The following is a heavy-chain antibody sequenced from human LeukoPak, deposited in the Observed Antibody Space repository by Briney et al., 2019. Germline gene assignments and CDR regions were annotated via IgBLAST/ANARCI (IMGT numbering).Heavy chain of an antibody. CDR3: ASLFDSSPRDY. CDR1: GGSISSGGYY. Sequence: TLSLTCTVSGGSISSGGYYWSWIRQHPGKGLEWIGYIYYSGSTYYNPSLKSRVTISVDTPKNQFSLKLSSVTAADTAVYYCASLFDSSPRDYWGQGTLVTVSS. J-gene: IGHJ4*02. CDR2: IYYSGST. D-gene: IGHD3-22*01. V-gene: IGHV4-31*03.